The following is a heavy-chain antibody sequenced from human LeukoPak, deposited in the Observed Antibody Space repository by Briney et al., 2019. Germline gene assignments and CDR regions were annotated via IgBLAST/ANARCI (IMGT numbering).Heavy chain of an antibody. CDR2: IYYSGST. CDR3: ARDLGFWSGYDY. D-gene: IGHD3-3*01. J-gene: IGHJ4*02. Sequence: SETLSLTCTVSGGSISSYYWSWIRQPPGKGLEWIGYIYYSGSTNYNPSLKSRVTISVDTSKNQFSLKLSSVTAADTAVYYCARDLGFWSGYDYWGQGTLVTVSS. CDR1: GGSISSYY. V-gene: IGHV4-59*01.